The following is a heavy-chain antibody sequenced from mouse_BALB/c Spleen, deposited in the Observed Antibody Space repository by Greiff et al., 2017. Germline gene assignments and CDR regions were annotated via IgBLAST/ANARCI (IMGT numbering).Heavy chain of an antibody. CDR3: ATTARATLFDY. J-gene: IGHJ2*01. Sequence: QVQLQQPGAELVKPGTSVKLSCKASGYNFTSYWINWVKLRPGQGLEWIGDIYPGSGSTNYNEKFKSKATLTVDTSSSTAYMELRSLTSEDSAVYYCATTARATLFDYWGQGTTLTVSS. CDR2: IYPGSGST. CDR1: GYNFTSYW. V-gene: IGHV1-55*01. D-gene: IGHD3-2*01.